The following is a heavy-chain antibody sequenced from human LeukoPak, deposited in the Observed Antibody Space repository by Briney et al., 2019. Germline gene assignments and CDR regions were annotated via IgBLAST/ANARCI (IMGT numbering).Heavy chain of an antibody. Sequence: ASVRVSCKASGYTFTSYYMHWVRQAPGQGLEWMGIINPSGGSTIYAQKFQGRVTMTRDTSTSTVYMELSSLRSEDTAVYYCARDAKGYSYGKAPWYYFDYWGQGTLVTVSS. CDR1: GYTFTSYY. CDR3: ARDAKGYSYGKAPWYYFDY. J-gene: IGHJ4*02. D-gene: IGHD5-18*01. CDR2: INPSGGST. V-gene: IGHV1-46*01.